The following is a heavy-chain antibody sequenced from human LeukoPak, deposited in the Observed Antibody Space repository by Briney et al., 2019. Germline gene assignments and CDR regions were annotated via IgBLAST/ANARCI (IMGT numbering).Heavy chain of an antibody. V-gene: IGHV4-59*01. CDR3: TRGGVYFED. CDR2: IYYTGST. Sequence: SETLSLTRTVSGASISSNYWSWIRQPPGKGLEWIGYIYYTGSTNYNPSLKSRVTTSIDTSKDQFSLKLTSVTTADTAVYYCTRGGVYFEDWGQGTLVTVSS. D-gene: IGHD3-16*01. CDR1: GASISSNY. J-gene: IGHJ4*02.